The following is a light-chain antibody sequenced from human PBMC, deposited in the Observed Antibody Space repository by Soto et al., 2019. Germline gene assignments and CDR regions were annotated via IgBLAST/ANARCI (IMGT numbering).Light chain of an antibody. Sequence: QSALTQPASVSGTAGQSITISCTGTSSDVGSYNLVSWYQQHPGKAPKLMIYEGTKRPSGVSNRFSGSKSGNTASLTISGLQAEDESDYYCCSYAGGVIFGGGTKLTVL. CDR1: SSDVGSYNL. J-gene: IGLJ2*01. CDR2: EGT. V-gene: IGLV2-23*01. CDR3: CSYAGGVI.